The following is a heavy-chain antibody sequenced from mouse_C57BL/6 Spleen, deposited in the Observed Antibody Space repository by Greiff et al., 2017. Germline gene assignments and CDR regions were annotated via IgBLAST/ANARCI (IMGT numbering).Heavy chain of an antibody. J-gene: IGHJ2*01. D-gene: IGHD1-1*01. CDR2: IDPSDSET. Sequence: VQLQQPGAELVRPGSSVKLSCKASGYTFTSYWMHWVKQRPIQGLEWIGNIDPSDSETHYNQKFKDKATLTVDKSSSTAYMQLSSLTSEDSAVYYCARVYYCSSYDYWGQGTTLTVSS. CDR1: GYTFTSYW. CDR3: ARVYYCSSYDY. V-gene: IGHV1-52*01.